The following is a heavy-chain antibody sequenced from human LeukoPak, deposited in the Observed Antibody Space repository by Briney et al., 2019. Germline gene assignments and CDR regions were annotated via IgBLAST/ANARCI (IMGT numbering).Heavy chain of an antibody. CDR2: ISAYNGNT. J-gene: IGHJ4*02. CDR3: ARHYCSGGSCYSSGSDY. Sequence: ASVKVSCKASGYTFTSYGISWVRQAPGQGLEWMGWISAYNGNTNYAQKLQGRVTMTTDTSTSTAYMELRSLRSDDTAVYYCARHYCSGGSCYSSGSDYWGQGTLVTVSS. CDR1: GYTFTSYG. V-gene: IGHV1-18*01. D-gene: IGHD2-15*01.